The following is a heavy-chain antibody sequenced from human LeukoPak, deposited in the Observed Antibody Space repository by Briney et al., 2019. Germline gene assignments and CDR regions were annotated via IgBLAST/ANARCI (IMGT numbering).Heavy chain of an antibody. CDR1: GYSISSGYY. Sequence: SETLSLTCTVSGYSISSGYYWGWIRQPPGKGLEWIGSIYTSGSTNYNPSLKSRVTMSVDTSKNQFSLKLSSVTAADTAVYYCARGVGTGSSWYRPFSYWGQGTLVTVSS. CDR2: IYTSGST. CDR3: ARGVGTGSSWYRPFSY. D-gene: IGHD6-13*01. V-gene: IGHV4-38-2*02. J-gene: IGHJ4*02.